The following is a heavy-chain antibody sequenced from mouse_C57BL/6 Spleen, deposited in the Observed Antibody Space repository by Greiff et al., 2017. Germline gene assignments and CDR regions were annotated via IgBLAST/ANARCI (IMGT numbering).Heavy chain of an antibody. J-gene: IGHJ3*01. CDR2: IWGDGGT. D-gene: IGHD1-1*01. CDR1: GFSLTSYG. V-gene: IGHV2-3*01. CDR3: AKPGETDGSSPFAY. Sequence: VKLQESGPGLVAPSQSLSITCTASGFSLTSYGVSWVRQPPGKGLEWLGVIWGDGGTNYHSALISRLCISKDNSKSKVFLKLNSLQTDDTATYYCAKPGETDGSSPFAYWGQGTLVTVSA.